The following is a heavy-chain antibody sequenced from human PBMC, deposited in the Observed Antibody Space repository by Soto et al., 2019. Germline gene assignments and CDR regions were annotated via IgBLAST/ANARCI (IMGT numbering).Heavy chain of an antibody. V-gene: IGHV1-24*01. D-gene: IGHD6-19*01. CDR3: ASCKGEKYSSGQACINYYGMDV. CDR2: VDPEDGET. J-gene: IGHJ6*02. CDR1: GYTLTELS. Sequence: ASVKGSGEVSGYTLTELSMHWVRQAPGKGLEWMGGVDPEDGETIYAQKFQGRVTMTEDTSTDTAYMELSSLRSEDTAVYYCASCKGEKYSSGQACINYYGMDVWGQGTTVTVSS.